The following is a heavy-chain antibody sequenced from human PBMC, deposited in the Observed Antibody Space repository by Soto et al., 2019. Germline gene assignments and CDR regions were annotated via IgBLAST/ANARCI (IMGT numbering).Heavy chain of an antibody. J-gene: IGHJ6*02. CDR1: GYSFTSYW. D-gene: IGHD3-10*02. CDR2: IYPGDSDT. Sequence: GEALKISCKGSGYSFTSYWIGWVRQMPGKGLEWMGIIYPGDSDTRYSPSFQGQVTISADKSISTAYLQWSSLKASDTAMYYCARLYFFRDFAILYYYYGIDVWGQGTTVTVSS. CDR3: ARLYFFRDFAILYYYYGIDV. V-gene: IGHV5-51*01.